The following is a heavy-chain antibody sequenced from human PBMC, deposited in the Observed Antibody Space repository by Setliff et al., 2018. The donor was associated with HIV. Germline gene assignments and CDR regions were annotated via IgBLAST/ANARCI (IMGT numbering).Heavy chain of an antibody. J-gene: IGHJ4*02. Sequence: SETLSLTCTVSGGSISSYYWSWIRQPPGKGLEWIGYIYYSGSTNYNPSLKSRVTISVDTSKNQFSLKLSSVTAADTAVYYCARGGAGYSCGYILDYWGQGTLVTSPQ. CDR3: ARGGAGYSCGYILDY. V-gene: IGHV4-59*01. D-gene: IGHD5-18*01. CDR2: IYYSGST. CDR1: GGSISSYY.